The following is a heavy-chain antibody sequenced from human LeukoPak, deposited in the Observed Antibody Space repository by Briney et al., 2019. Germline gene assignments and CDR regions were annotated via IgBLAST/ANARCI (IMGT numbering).Heavy chain of an antibody. J-gene: IGHJ3*02. CDR1: GGSISSGGYY. CDR3: ASQAKTGYPDAFDI. D-gene: IGHD3-9*01. CDR2: IYHSGST. Sequence: PSETLSLTCTVSGGSISSGGYYWSWIRQPPGKGLEWIGYIYHSGSTYYNPSLKSRVTISVDRSKNQFSLKLSSVTAADTAVYYCASQAKTGYPDAFDIWGQGTMVTVSS. V-gene: IGHV4-30-2*01.